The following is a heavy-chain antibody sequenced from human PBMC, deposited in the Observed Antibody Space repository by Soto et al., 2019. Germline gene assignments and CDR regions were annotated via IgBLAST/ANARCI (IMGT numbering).Heavy chain of an antibody. J-gene: IGHJ4*02. D-gene: IGHD5-12*01. Sequence: KTSETLSLTCAVSGYSISSGCFWGWIRQPPGKGLEWIANMYHDGNTHYNPSLKSRVTMSVDTSKNQFSLKLNSVTAADTAVYCCARESYSGYHSYDYWGQGILVTVSS. V-gene: IGHV4-38-2*02. CDR3: ARESYSGYHSYDY. CDR1: GYSISSGCF. CDR2: MYHDGNT.